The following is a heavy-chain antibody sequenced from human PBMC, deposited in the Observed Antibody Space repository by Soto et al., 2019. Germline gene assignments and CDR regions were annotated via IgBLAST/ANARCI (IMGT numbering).Heavy chain of an antibody. Sequence: QITLKESGPTVVQPTETLTLTCTFSGFSLTTSGVGVGWVRQSPGKAPEWLALIYWDDDKRYSTSLNSRLIITKETSKNQVVLTMANVDPADTATYYCAHRVLRTVFGLVTTTAIYFDFWGPGTPVVVSS. D-gene: IGHD3-3*01. CDR3: AHRVLRTVFGLVTTTAIYFDF. CDR1: GFSLTTSGVG. V-gene: IGHV2-5*02. J-gene: IGHJ4*02. CDR2: IYWDDDK.